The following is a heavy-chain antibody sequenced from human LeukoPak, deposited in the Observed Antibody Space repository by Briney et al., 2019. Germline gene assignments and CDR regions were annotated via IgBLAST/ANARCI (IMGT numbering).Heavy chain of an antibody. D-gene: IGHD4-17*01. J-gene: IGHJ4*02. V-gene: IGHV4-4*02. CDR1: DDSISLTNW. CDR2: IYHTGST. CDR3: ARGLVTTGRSGFDN. Sequence: PSGTLSLTCAVSDDSISLTNWWHSVRQPPGKGLEWIGEIYHTGSTNNNPSLTSRVTISVDKSKNQFSLKLSSVTAADTAMYYCARGLVTTGRSGFDNWGQGTLVTVSS.